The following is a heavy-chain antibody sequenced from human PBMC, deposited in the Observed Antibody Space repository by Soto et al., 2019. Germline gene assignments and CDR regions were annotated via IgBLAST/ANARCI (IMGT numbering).Heavy chain of an antibody. CDR2: IYYSGST. J-gene: IGHJ4*02. Sequence: QVELQESGPGLAKPSQTLSLTCTVSGGSISSGDYYWSWIRQPPGKGLEWIGYIYYSGSTYFNPSLMSRVTISVDTSKNQFTLRLSSVTAADTAVYYCARCASSCSLGFWGQGTLVTVSS. V-gene: IGHV4-30-4*01. CDR3: ARCASSCSLGF. D-gene: IGHD2-15*01. CDR1: GGSISSGDYY.